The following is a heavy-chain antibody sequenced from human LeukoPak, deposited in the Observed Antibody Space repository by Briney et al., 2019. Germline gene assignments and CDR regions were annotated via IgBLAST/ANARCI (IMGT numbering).Heavy chain of an antibody. Sequence: SETLSLTCTVSGGSISSYYWSWIRQPPGKGLEWIGYIYYSGSTNYNPSLKSRVTISVDTSKNQFSLKLSSVTAADTAVYYCARAPGAPRGYYAGGFDVWGQGTLVTVSS. CDR3: ARAPGAPRGYYAGGFDV. CDR1: GGSISSYY. J-gene: IGHJ3*01. CDR2: IYYSGST. V-gene: IGHV4-59*01. D-gene: IGHD3-22*01.